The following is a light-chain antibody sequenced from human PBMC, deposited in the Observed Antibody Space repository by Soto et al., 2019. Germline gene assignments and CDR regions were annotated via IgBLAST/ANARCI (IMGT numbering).Light chain of an antibody. CDR3: SSYAGRVV. V-gene: IGLV2-23*01. CDR1: SSDVGSYNL. J-gene: IGLJ2*01. Sequence: QSALTQPASVSGSPGQSITISCTGTSSDVGSYNLVSWYQQHPGKAPKLIIYEGTHRPSGVSNRFSGSKSGSTASLTISGLKAEDEAHYYCSSYAGRVVFGGGTKLTVL. CDR2: EGT.